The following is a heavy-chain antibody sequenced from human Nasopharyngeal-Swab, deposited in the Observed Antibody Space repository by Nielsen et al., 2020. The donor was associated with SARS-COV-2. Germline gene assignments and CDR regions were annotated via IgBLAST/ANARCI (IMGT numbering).Heavy chain of an antibody. D-gene: IGHD3-3*01. J-gene: IGHJ5*02. CDR3: ARALFGVVIPDRRPWFDP. CDR2: IYYSGST. CDR1: GGSISSYY. Sequence: GSLRLSCTVSGGSISSYYWSWIRQPPGKGLEWIGYIYYSGSTNYNPSLKSRVTISVDTAKNQFSLELRSVTAADTAVYYCARALFGVVIPDRRPWFDPWGQGTLVTGSS. V-gene: IGHV4-59*12.